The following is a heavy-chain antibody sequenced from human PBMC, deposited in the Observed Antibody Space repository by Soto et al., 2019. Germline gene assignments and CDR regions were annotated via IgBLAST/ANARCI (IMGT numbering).Heavy chain of an antibody. Sequence: QITLKESGPTLVKPTQTLTLTCTFSGFSLSTSGVGVGWIRQPPGKALEWLALIYWDDDKRYSPSLKSRLTITKDTSKNQVVLTMTNMDPVDTATYYCAHRPRGYSYGYFGYWGQGTLVTVSS. CDR1: GFSLSTSGVG. CDR3: AHRPRGYSYGYFGY. D-gene: IGHD5-18*01. J-gene: IGHJ4*02. V-gene: IGHV2-5*02. CDR2: IYWDDDK.